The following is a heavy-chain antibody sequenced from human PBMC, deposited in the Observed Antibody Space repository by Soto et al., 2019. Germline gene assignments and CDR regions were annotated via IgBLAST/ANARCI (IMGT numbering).Heavy chain of an antibody. V-gene: IGHV4-4*02. CDR3: ARDLRIAVVEVFDY. Sequence: PSETLSLTCAVSGVSISSTTWWSWVRQPPGKGLEWIGEIYHSGSTNYNPSLKSRVTISVDKSKNHFSLQLSSMTAADTAVYYCARDLRIAVVEVFDYWGQGTLVTVSS. D-gene: IGHD6-19*01. CDR1: GVSISSTTW. J-gene: IGHJ4*02. CDR2: IYHSGST.